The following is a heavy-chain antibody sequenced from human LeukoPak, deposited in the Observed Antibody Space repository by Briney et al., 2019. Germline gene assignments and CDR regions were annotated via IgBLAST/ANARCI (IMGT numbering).Heavy chain of an antibody. CDR2: IYTSGST. CDR1: GGSISSGSYY. D-gene: IGHD3-3*01. CDR3: ARDPDPSYYDFWSGYPY. J-gene: IGHJ4*02. Sequence: KPSQTLSLTCTVSGGSISSGSYYWSWIRQPAGKGLEWIGRIYTSGSTNYNPSLKSRVTISVDTSKNQFSLKLSSVTAADTAVYYCARDPDPSYYDFWSGYPYWGQGTLVTVSS. V-gene: IGHV4-61*02.